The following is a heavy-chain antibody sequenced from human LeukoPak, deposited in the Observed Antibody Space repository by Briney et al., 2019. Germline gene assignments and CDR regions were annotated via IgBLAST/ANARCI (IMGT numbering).Heavy chain of an antibody. CDR3: ARVATTVTLFDY. Sequence: SETLSLTCNVSGDYITTTNYYWAWIRQPPGKGLEWIGYIYYSGSTNYNPSLKSRVTISVDTSKNQFSLKLSSVTAADTAVYYCARVATTVTLFDYWGQGTLVTVSS. J-gene: IGHJ4*02. CDR2: IYYSGST. CDR1: GDYITTTNYY. V-gene: IGHV4-61*05. D-gene: IGHD4-17*01.